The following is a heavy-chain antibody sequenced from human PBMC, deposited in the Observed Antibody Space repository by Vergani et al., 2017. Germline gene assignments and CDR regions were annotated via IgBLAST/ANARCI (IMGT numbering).Heavy chain of an antibody. V-gene: IGHV4-39*07. CDR1: GGSISSSSYY. CDR3: ASPLYGSGIYGMDV. J-gene: IGHJ6*02. D-gene: IGHD3-10*01. CDR2: IYYSGST. Sequence: QLQLQESGPGLVKPSETLSLTCTVSGGSISSSSYYWGWIRQPPGKGLEWIGSIYYSGSTYYNPSLKSRVTISVDTSKNQFSRTLSSVTAADTAVYYCASPLYGSGIYGMDVWGQGTTVTVSS.